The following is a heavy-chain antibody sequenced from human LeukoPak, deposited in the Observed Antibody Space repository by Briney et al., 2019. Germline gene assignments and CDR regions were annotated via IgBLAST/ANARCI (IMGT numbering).Heavy chain of an antibody. CDR2: INHSGST. CDR1: GGSFSGYY. CDR3: ARTVGSRIAAAGTPPYFDY. Sequence: SETLSLTCAVYGGSFSGYYWSWIRQPPGKGPEWIGEINHSGSTNYNPSLKSRVTISVDTSKNQFSLKLSSVTAADTAVYYCARTVGSRIAAAGTPPYFDYWGQGTLVTVSS. D-gene: IGHD6-13*01. J-gene: IGHJ4*02. V-gene: IGHV4-34*01.